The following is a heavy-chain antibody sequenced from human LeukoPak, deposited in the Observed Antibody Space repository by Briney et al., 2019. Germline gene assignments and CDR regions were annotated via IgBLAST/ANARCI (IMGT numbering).Heavy chain of an antibody. CDR1: GYTFTGYY. J-gene: IGHJ5*02. CDR2: IKPNSGGT. D-gene: IGHD3-10*01. V-gene: IGHV1-2*02. Sequence: ASVTVSCKASGYTFTGYYTHWVRQAPGQGLEWMGWIKPNSGGTRSAQKFQGRVTMTRDTSISTAYMELNSLRYDDTAVYYCATNILVRDIINWFDPWGQGTLVTVSS. CDR3: ATNILVRDIINWFDP.